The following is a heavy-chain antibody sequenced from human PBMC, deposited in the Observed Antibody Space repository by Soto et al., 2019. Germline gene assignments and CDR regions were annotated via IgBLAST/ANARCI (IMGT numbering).Heavy chain of an antibody. V-gene: IGHV3-33*01. CDR1: GFTFSSYG. D-gene: IGHD5-18*01. CDR2: IWYDGSNK. CDR3: ARDSDPAMVSWFDP. Sequence: QVQLVESGGGVVQPGRSLRLSCAASGFTFSSYGMHWVRQAPGKGLEWVAVIWYDGSNKYYADSVKGRFTISRDNSKNTLYLQMNSLRAEDTAVYYCARDSDPAMVSWFDPWGQGTLVTVSS. J-gene: IGHJ5*02.